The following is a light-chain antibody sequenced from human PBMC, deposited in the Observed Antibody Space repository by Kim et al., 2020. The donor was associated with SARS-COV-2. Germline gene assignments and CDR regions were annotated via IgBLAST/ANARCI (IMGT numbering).Light chain of an antibody. CDR3: SSYAGSNNYV. CDR1: SSDVGGYNY. Sequence: HSCTLSCTGTSSDVGGYNYVSWYQQHPGKAPKLMIYEVSKRPSGVPDRFSGSKSGNTASLTVSGLQAEDEADYYCSSYAGSNNYVFGTGTKVTVL. V-gene: IGLV2-8*01. J-gene: IGLJ1*01. CDR2: EVS.